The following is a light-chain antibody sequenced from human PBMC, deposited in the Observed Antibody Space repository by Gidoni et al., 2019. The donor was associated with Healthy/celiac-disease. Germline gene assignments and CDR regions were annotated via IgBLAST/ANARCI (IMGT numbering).Light chain of an antibody. CDR1: QSVSTY. J-gene: IGKJ5*01. CDR3: QQRSIWPPIT. CDR2: DAS. V-gene: IGKV3-11*01. Sequence: VVLTQSPATLSLSPGERATLSCRASQSVSTYLAWYQQKAGQAPRLLIYDASNRATGIPARFSGSGSGTDFTLTISSLEPEDFAVYYCQQRSIWPPITFGQGTRLEIK.